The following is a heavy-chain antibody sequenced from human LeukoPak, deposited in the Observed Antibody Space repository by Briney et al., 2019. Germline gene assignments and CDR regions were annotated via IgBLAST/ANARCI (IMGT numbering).Heavy chain of an antibody. V-gene: IGHV3-30*02. CDR3: AKDQGYGSTDDWFDP. Sequence: PGGSLRLSCAASGFTFSSYGIHWVRQAPGKGLEWVTFIQYDGSNKYYADSVKGRFTISRDNSKNTLYLQMNSLRAEDTAVYYCAKDQGYGSTDDWFDPWGQGTLVTVSS. D-gene: IGHD3-10*01. CDR2: IQYDGSNK. CDR1: GFTFSSYG. J-gene: IGHJ5*02.